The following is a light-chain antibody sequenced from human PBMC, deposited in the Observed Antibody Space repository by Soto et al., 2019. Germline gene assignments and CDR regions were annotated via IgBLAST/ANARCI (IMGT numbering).Light chain of an antibody. Sequence: IQITQSPSTLSASVGDRVTITFRASQSISIWLAWYQQEPGKAPKILIYKASSLESGVPSRFSGSGSGTEFTLTISSLQPDDFATYYCQQYSTYTPRTFGQGTKVDIK. CDR3: QQYSTYTPRT. CDR1: QSISIW. CDR2: KAS. V-gene: IGKV1-5*03. J-gene: IGKJ1*01.